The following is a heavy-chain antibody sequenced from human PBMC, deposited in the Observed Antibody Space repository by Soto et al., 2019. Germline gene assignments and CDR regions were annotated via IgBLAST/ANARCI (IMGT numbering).Heavy chain of an antibody. V-gene: IGHV3-21*01. CDR1: GFTFSSDS. CDR2: ISSSSSYI. CDR3: ARDPCSGGSCYSSPAFDI. J-gene: IGHJ3*02. Sequence: LRLSCAASGFTFSSDSMNWVRQAPVKGLEWVSSISSSSSYIYYADSVKGRFTISRDNAKNSLYLQMNSLRAEDTAVYYCARDPCSGGSCYSSPAFDIWGQGTMVTVSS. D-gene: IGHD2-15*01.